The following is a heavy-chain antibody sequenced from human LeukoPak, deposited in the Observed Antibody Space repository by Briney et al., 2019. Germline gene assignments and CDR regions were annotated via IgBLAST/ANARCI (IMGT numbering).Heavy chain of an antibody. CDR2: ISGSGGST. D-gene: IGHD3-10*01. CDR1: GFTSSSYA. J-gene: IGHJ4*02. V-gene: IGHV3-23*01. CDR3: AKSRYNYYGSGSTIDY. Sequence: GGSLRLSCAASGFTSSSYAMSWVRQAPGKELEWVSAISGSGGSTYYADSVKGRFTISRDNSKNTLYLQMNSLRAEDTAVYYCAKSRYNYYGSGSTIDYWGQGTLVTVSS.